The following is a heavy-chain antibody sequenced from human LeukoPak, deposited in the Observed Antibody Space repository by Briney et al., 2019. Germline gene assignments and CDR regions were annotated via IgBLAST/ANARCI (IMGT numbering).Heavy chain of an antibody. CDR2: INPNSGDT. CDR1: GYTFTAYY. V-gene: IGHV1-2*02. D-gene: IGHD3-22*01. CDR3: VDSSGYYGDAFDI. Sequence: ASVKVSCKASGYTFTAYYMHWVRQAPGQGLERMGWINPNSGDTKIAQKFQGRVTMTRDTSISTAYMELSSLRSDDTAVYYCVDSSGYYGDAFDIWGQGTMVTVSS. J-gene: IGHJ3*02.